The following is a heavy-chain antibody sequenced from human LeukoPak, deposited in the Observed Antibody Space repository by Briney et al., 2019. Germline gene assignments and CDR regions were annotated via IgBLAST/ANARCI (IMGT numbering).Heavy chain of an antibody. D-gene: IGHD2-2*01. CDR3: ARLYLRDHCSSTSCYGLYFDY. V-gene: IGHV4-38-2*01. Sequence: PSETLSLTCAVSGYSITSGYYWDWIRQPPGKGLEWIGSIYHSGSTYYNPSLKTRVTISVDTSKNQFSLKLSSVTAADTAVYYCARLYLRDHCSSTSCYGLYFDYWGQGTLITVSS. J-gene: IGHJ4*02. CDR2: IYHSGST. CDR1: GYSITSGYY.